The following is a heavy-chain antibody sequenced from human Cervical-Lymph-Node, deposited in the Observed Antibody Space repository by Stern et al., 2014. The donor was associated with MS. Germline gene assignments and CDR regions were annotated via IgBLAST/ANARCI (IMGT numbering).Heavy chain of an antibody. CDR3: AGGKYCSGGSCLYGMDV. V-gene: IGHV4-39*01. CDR2: IHYSGTT. CDR1: GGSVTSGGSY. D-gene: IGHD2-15*01. J-gene: IGHJ6*02. Sequence: QVQLQESGPGLVKPSETLSLTCTVSGGSVTSGGSYWGWIRQPPGKALEWIGRIHYSGTTYYHPSLKSRVTVSVDTPKNQFSLNLSSVAAADTAVYYCAGGKYCSGGSCLYGMDVWGQGTTVTVSS.